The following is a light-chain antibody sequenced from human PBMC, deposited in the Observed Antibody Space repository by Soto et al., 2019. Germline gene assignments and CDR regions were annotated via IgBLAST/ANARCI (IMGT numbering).Light chain of an antibody. CDR3: SSYTGSSTLV. CDR2: DVS. J-gene: IGLJ2*01. Sequence: QSALTQPASVSGSPGQSITISCTGTSSDVGGYNYVSWYQQYPGKAPKLMIYDVSNRPSGVSNRFSGSKSGNTASLTISGLQSEDEAHYYCSSYTGSSTLVFGGGTKLTVL. CDR1: SSDVGGYNY. V-gene: IGLV2-14*01.